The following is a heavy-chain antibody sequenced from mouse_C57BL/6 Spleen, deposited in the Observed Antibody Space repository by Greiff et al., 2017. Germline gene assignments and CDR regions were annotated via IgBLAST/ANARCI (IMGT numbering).Heavy chain of an antibody. D-gene: IGHD1-1*01. CDR2: ISSGGSYT. V-gene: IGHV5-6*01. J-gene: IGHJ1*03. Sequence: EVQRVESGGDLVKPGGSLKLSCAASGFTFSSYGMSWVRQTPDKRLEWVATISSGGSYTYYPDSVKGRFTISRDNAKNTLYLQMSSLKSEDTAMYYCARRNYYGSSEGYFDVWGTGTTVTVSS. CDR3: ARRNYYGSSEGYFDV. CDR1: GFTFSSYG.